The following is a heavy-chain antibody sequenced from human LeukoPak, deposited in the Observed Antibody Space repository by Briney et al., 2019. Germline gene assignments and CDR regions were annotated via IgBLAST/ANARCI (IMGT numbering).Heavy chain of an antibody. J-gene: IGHJ5*02. CDR2: ISGSGGST. CDR3: AKGPTPLSSRGWIDP. V-gene: IGHV3-23*01. D-gene: IGHD6-13*01. Sequence: GGSLRLSCAASGFTFSSYAMSWVRQAPGKGLEWVSAISGSGGSTYYADSVKGRFTISRDNSKNTLYLQMNSLRPEDTAVYYCAKGPTPLSSRGWIDPWGQGTPVTVSS. CDR1: GFTFSSYA.